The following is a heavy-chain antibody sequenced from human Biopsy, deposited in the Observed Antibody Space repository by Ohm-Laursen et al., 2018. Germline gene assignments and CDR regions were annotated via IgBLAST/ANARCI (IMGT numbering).Heavy chain of an antibody. V-gene: IGHV3-9*01. CDR1: GFRIADYA. J-gene: IGHJ4*02. Sequence: SLRLSCAASGFRIADYAMQWVRQAPGTGQEWVSGISWSSGTIGYADSVKGRFTVSRDNAKNSLFLQMNSLRVEDTALYYCVKSAYSSGFWEASDYWGQGALVTVSS. CDR2: ISWSSGTI. CDR3: VKSAYSSGFWEASDY. D-gene: IGHD6-19*01.